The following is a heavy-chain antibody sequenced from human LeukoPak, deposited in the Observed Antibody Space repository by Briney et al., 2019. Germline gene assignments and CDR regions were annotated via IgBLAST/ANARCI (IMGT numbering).Heavy chain of an antibody. J-gene: IGHJ6*02. CDR3: AKDGEYYDFWSGYYTSKGYGTDV. D-gene: IGHD3-3*01. Sequence: GRSLRLSCAASGFTFSSYGMHWVRQAPGKGLEWVAVISYDGSNKYYADSVKGRFTISRDNSKNTLYLQMNSLRAEDTAVYYCAKDGEYYDFWSGYYTSKGYGTDVWGQGTTVTVSS. CDR1: GFTFSSYG. V-gene: IGHV3-30*18. CDR2: ISYDGSNK.